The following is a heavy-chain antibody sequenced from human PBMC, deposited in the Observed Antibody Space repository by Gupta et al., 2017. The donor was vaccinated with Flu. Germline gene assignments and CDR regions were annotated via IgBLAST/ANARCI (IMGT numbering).Heavy chain of an antibody. J-gene: IGHJ6*02. D-gene: IGHD1-26*01. Sequence: EVQLLESGGGLVQPEGSLRLSCAASGFLFSSFAMTWVRQATGKGLEWVSSIRGIGGIAYYAGSVKGRFYISRDNSIDTLYLDRNSLRADDTAVEDGARDNYSGTHYVTRGGWGQGTAVTVSS. CDR2: IRGIGGIA. CDR1: GFLFSSFA. CDR3: ARDNYSGTHYVTRGG. V-gene: IGHV3-23*01.